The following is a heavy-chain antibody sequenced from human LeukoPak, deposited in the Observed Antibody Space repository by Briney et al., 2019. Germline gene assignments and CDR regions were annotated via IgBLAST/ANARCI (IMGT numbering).Heavy chain of an antibody. CDR1: RFTFSSYA. D-gene: IGHD1-1*01. V-gene: IGHV3-23*01. CDR3: ARDATGTTYYYYMDV. Sequence: GGSLRLSCTASRFTFSSYAMSWVRQAPGKGLEWVSAISGSGGSTYYADSVKGRFTISRDNAKNSLYLQMNSLRAEDTAVYYCARDATGTTYYYYMDVWGKGTTVTVSS. J-gene: IGHJ6*03. CDR2: ISGSGGST.